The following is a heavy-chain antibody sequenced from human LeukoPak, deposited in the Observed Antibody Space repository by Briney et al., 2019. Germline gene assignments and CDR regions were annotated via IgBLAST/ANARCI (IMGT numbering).Heavy chain of an antibody. CDR2: INHSGST. D-gene: IGHD6-6*01. Sequence: PSETLSLTCAVYGGSFSGYYWSWIRQPPGKGLEWIGEINHSGSTNYNPSLKSRVTISVDTSKNQFSLKLSSVTAADTAVYYRARQGRLVLPYYYYYGMDVWGQGTTVTVSS. V-gene: IGHV4-34*01. J-gene: IGHJ6*02. CDR3: ARQGRLVLPYYYYYGMDV. CDR1: GGSFSGYY.